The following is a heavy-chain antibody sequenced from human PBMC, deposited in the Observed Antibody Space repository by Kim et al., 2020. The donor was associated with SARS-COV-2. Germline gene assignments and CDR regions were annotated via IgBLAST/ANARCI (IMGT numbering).Heavy chain of an antibody. V-gene: IGHV4-61*02. CDR3: GRESGCNSGGCYPYYYYGVDV. Sequence: SETLSLTCTVSGGSVSSGDYYWTWIRQPAGKGMEWIGRIHTSGNTNYNPSLKSRVTISTDTSENEFSLRLSSVTAADMAIYYCGRESGCNSGGCYPYYYYGVDVWGQGTTVIVSS. CDR1: GGSVSSGDYY. D-gene: IGHD2-15*01. CDR2: IHTSGNT. J-gene: IGHJ6*02.